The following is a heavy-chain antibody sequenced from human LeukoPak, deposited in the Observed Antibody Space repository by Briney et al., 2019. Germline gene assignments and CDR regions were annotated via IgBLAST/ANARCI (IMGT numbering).Heavy chain of an antibody. CDR1: GGSISRGSYY. CDR3: ARSERGYFLFDY. J-gene: IGHJ4*02. Sequence: PSETLSLNCTVSGGSISRGSYYWSWIRQPAGKRLAWIGRIYTSGSTNYNPSLKSRVTISVDTSKTQCSLKLSSVTAADTAVYYCARSERGYFLFDYWGQGTLVTVSS. V-gene: IGHV4-61*02. CDR2: IYTSGST. D-gene: IGHD2/OR15-2a*01.